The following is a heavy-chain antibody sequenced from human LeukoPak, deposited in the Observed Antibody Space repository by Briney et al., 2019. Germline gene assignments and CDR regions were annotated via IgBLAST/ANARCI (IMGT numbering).Heavy chain of an antibody. CDR2: ISSSGSTI. CDR1: GFTFSSYE. Sequence: GGSLRLSCAASGFTFSSYEMHWVRQAPGKGLEWVSYISSSGSTIYYADSVKGRFTISRDNAKNSLYLQMNSLRAQDTAVYYCARDYGGSSPFDYWGQGTLVTVSS. CDR3: ARDYGGSSPFDY. D-gene: IGHD4-23*01. V-gene: IGHV3-48*03. J-gene: IGHJ4*02.